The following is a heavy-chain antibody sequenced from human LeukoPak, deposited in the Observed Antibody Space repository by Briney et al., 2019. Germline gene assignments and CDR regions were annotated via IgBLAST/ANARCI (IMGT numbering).Heavy chain of an antibody. CDR3: ARGDYYDSSGYYGGAFDI. V-gene: IGHV4-34*01. J-gene: IGHJ3*02. Sequence: SETLSLTCAVYGGSFSGYYWSWIRQPPGKGLEWIGEINHSGSTNYNPSLKNRVTISVDTSKNQFSLKLSSVTAADTAVYYCARGDYYDSSGYYGGAFDIWGQGTMVTVSS. CDR2: INHSGST. CDR1: GGSFSGYY. D-gene: IGHD3-22*01.